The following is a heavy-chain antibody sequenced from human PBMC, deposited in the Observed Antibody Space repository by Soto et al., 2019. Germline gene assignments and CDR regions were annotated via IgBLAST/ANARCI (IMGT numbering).Heavy chain of an antibody. V-gene: IGHV5-51*01. CDR1: GYSFTSYW. J-gene: IGHJ6*02. CDR3: ARPGREYSSSSYYYGMDV. Sequence: GESLKISCKGSGYSFTSYWIGWVRQMPGKGLEWMGIIYPGDSDTRYSPSFQGQGTISADKAISTAYLQWNSLKASDTAMYYCARPGREYSSSSYYYGMDVWGQGTTVPVSS. D-gene: IGHD6-6*01. CDR2: IYPGDSDT.